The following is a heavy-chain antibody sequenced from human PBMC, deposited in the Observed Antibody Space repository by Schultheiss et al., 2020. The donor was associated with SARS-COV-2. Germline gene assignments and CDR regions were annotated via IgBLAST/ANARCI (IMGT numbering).Heavy chain of an antibody. CDR3: ARQPNVRLPGAHNWLDP. V-gene: IGHV5-10-1*01. D-gene: IGHD3-10*02. CDR1: AYDFTTYW. J-gene: IGHJ5*02. CDR2: IDPSDSYT. Sequence: GESLKISCKGYAYDFTTYWITWVRQMPGKGLEWMGTIDPSDSYTKYSPSFQGHVSISADKTINTAYLHWSSLKASDTAMYFCARQPNVRLPGAHNWLDPWGQGTLVTVSS.